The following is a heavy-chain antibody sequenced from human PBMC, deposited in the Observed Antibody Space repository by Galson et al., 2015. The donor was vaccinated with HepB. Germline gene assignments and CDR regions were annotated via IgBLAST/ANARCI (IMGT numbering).Heavy chain of an antibody. CDR2: INSDGSST. Sequence: SLRLSCAASGFTFSSYWMHWVRQAPGKGLVWVSRINSDGSSTSYADSVKGRFTISRDNAKNTLYLQMNSLGAEDTAVYYCARGSRTGGGSYKMGYWGQGTLVTVSS. CDR3: ARGSRTGGGSYKMGY. J-gene: IGHJ4*02. D-gene: IGHD1-26*01. V-gene: IGHV3-74*01. CDR1: GFTFSSYW.